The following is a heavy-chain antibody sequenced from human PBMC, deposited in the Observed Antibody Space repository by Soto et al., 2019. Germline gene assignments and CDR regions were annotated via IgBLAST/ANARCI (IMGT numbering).Heavy chain of an antibody. CDR2: INPNNGNT. V-gene: IGHV1-46*01. CDR3: SRSEVGDYMDV. D-gene: IGHD3-3*01. J-gene: IGHJ6*03. CDR1: GYTFTSYY. Sequence: GASVKVSCKASGYTFTSYYMHWVRQAPGQGLEWMGIINPNNGNTGYAPKFRGRVTMTRDPSKRTAFMEMSSLRAEDTAVYYCSRSEVGDYMDVWGKGTTVTVSS.